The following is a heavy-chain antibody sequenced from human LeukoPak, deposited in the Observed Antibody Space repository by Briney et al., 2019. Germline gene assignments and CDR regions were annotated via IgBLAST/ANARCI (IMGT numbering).Heavy chain of an antibody. V-gene: IGHV4-34*01. CDR1: GGPFSGYY. D-gene: IGHD4-17*01. J-gene: IGHJ4*02. CDR2: INHSGST. Sequence: SETLSLTCAVYGGPFSGYYWSWIRQPPGKGLEWIGEINHSGSTNYNPSLKSRVTISVDTSKNQFSLKLSSVTAADTAVYYCARHSGTVTNFDYWGQGTLVTVSS. CDR3: ARHSGTVTNFDY.